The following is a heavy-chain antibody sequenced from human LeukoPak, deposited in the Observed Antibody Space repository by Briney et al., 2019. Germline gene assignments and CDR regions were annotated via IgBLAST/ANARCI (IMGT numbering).Heavy chain of an antibody. D-gene: IGHD6-13*01. V-gene: IGHV3-64*04. Sequence: GGSLRLSCSASGFTFSGHFMHWVRQAPGKGLEYVSSISINGDKTYYAESVKGRFTISRDNSKNTLYLQMNSLRAEDTAVYYCAKTRPLDSSSWSHGDYWGQGTLVTVSS. CDR2: ISINGDKT. CDR3: AKTRPLDSSSWSHGDY. J-gene: IGHJ4*02. CDR1: GFTFSGHF.